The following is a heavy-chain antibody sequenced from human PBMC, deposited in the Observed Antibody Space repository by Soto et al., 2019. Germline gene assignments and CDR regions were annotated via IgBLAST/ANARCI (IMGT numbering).Heavy chain of an antibody. J-gene: IGHJ6*02. CDR1: GFTFSSYA. D-gene: IGHD5-18*01. CDR2: ISYDGSNK. CDR3: ARARGRTAIYGMDV. Sequence: GGSLRLSCAASGFTFSSYAMHWVRQAPGKGLEWVAVISYDGSNKYYADSVKGRFTISRDNSKNTLYLQMNSLRAEDTAVYYCARARGRTAIYGMDVWGQGTTVTVSS. V-gene: IGHV3-30-3*01.